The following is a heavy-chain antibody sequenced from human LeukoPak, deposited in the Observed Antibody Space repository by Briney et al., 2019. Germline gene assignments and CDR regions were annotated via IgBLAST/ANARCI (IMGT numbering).Heavy chain of an antibody. Sequence: GGSLRLSCAASGSTFSDHYMSWIRQAPGKGLEWVSYISSSGSTIYYADSVKGRFTISRDNAKNSLYLQMNSLRAEDTAVYYCARDSDVDTAMVTFDYWGQGTLVTVSS. CDR3: ARDSDVDTAMVTFDY. V-gene: IGHV3-11*01. CDR1: GSTFSDHY. D-gene: IGHD5-18*01. J-gene: IGHJ4*02. CDR2: ISSSGSTI.